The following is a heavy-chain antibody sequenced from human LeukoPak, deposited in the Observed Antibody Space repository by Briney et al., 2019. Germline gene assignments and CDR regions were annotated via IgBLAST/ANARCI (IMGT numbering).Heavy chain of an antibody. J-gene: IGHJ6*02. Sequence: SETLSLTCTVSGGSISSSSYYWSWIRQHPGKGLEWIGYIYYSGSTYYNPSLKSRVTISVDTSKNQFSLKLSSVTAADTAVYYCARGSLVPAAILYYYGMDVWGQGTTVTVSS. V-gene: IGHV4-31*03. D-gene: IGHD2-2*01. CDR3: ARGSLVPAAILYYYGMDV. CDR1: GGSISSSSYY. CDR2: IYYSGST.